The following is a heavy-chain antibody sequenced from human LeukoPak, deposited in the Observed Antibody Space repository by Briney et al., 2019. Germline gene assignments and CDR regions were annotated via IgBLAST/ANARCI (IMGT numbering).Heavy chain of an antibody. Sequence: SVKVSCKAAGGTFSSYAISWVRQAPGQGLEWMGGIIPIFGTANYAQKFQVRVTITADASTPTAYMELISLRSEDTAVYYCAREPGSGEAIDIWGQGTMVTVSS. D-gene: IGHD3-10*01. V-gene: IGHV1-69*13. J-gene: IGHJ3*02. CDR1: GGTFSSYA. CDR2: IIPIFGTA. CDR3: AREPGSGEAIDI.